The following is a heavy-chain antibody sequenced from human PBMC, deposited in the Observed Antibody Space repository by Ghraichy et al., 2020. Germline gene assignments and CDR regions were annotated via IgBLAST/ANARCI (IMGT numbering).Heavy chain of an antibody. V-gene: IGHV3-23*01. D-gene: IGHD5-18*01. Sequence: GGSLRLSCAASGFTFSSYAMSWVRQAPGKGLEWVSAISGSGGSTYYADSVKGRFTISRDNSKNTLYLQMNSLRAEDTAVYYCAKGHYLITWIQLWSSSSHFDYWGQGTLVTVSS. CDR2: ISGSGGST. CDR3: AKGHYLITWIQLWSSSSHFDY. J-gene: IGHJ4*02. CDR1: GFTFSSYA.